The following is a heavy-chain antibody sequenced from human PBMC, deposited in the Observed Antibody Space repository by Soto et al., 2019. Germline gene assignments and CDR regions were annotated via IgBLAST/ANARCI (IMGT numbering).Heavy chain of an antibody. J-gene: IGHJ6*02. V-gene: IGHV3-33*01. Sequence: QVQLVESGGGVVQPGRSLRLSCAASGFTFSSYGMHWVRQAPGKGLEWVAVIWYDGSNKYYADSVKGRFTISRDNSKNTLYLQMNSLRAEDTAVYYCARESLLWFGERPYGMDVWGQGTTVTVSS. CDR1: GFTFSSYG. CDR2: IWYDGSNK. CDR3: ARESLLWFGERPYGMDV. D-gene: IGHD3-10*01.